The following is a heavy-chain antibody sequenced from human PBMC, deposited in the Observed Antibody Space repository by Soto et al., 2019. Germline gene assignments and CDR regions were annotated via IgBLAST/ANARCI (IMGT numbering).Heavy chain of an antibody. V-gene: IGHV4-31*03. D-gene: IGHD6-19*01. CDR2: FYSSGSI. CDR1: GYFIGAGGYY. Sequence: QIELQESGPGLVKPSQTLSLTYFVSGYFIGAGGYYWSWLRHHPGKGLEWIGSFYSSGSIIYNPSLRSRVSITGDMSPNQFSMSLTSVTAADTARYYCARMYSSGSGWFHPWGQGTLVTVSS. J-gene: IGHJ5*02. CDR3: ARMYSSGSGWFHP.